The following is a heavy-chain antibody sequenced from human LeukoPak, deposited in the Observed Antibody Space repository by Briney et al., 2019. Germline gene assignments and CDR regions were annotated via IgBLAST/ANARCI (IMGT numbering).Heavy chain of an antibody. V-gene: IGHV3-21*01. CDR1: GFTFEIYT. J-gene: IGHJ4*02. Sequence: PGGSLRLSCAASGFTFEIYTMNWVRQAPGKGLEWVSSITSTSHLYYEDSVRGRFTVSRDNVKNSLYLQMNRLRDEDTAVYDCAKDTYYFESIGSPRPALNDNWGQGTLVTVSS. CDR3: AKDTYYFESIGSPRPALNDN. CDR2: ITSTSHL. D-gene: IGHD3-22*01.